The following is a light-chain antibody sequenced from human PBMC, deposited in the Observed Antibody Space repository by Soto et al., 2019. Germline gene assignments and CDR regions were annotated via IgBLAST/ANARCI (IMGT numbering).Light chain of an antibody. CDR3: QQYNNWPPRST. CDR1: QSVSCS. Sequence: EIVMTQSPATLSVSAGDRATLSCRASQSVSCSLAWYQQKPGKAPRLLIYDASSWESGIPSRFSGSGSGTEFTLTISSLQSEAFAVYYCQQYNNWPPRSTSGQGTRLDIK. V-gene: IGKV3-15*01. J-gene: IGKJ5*01. CDR2: DAS.